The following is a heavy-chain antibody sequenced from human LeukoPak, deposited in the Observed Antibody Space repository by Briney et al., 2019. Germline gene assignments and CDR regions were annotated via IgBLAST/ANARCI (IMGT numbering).Heavy chain of an antibody. CDR3: AGPRGSGSSEHHHNWFDP. CDR1: GGSISSSSYY. CDR2: IYYSGST. Sequence: PSETLSLTCTVSGGSISSSSYYWGWIRQPPGTGLEWIGSIYYSGSTYYNPSLKSRVTISVDTSKNQFSLKLSSVTAADTAVYYCAGPRGSGSSEHHHNWFDPWGEGTLVTVSS. D-gene: IGHD3-10*01. V-gene: IGHV4-39*01. J-gene: IGHJ5*02.